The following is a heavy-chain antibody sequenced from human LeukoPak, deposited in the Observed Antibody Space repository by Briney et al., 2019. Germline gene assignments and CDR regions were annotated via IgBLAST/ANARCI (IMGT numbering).Heavy chain of an antibody. CDR3: ATDSPETAAFDY. V-gene: IGHV3-48*04. J-gene: IGHJ4*02. D-gene: IGHD1-1*01. Sequence: GGSLTLSCAASGFSFSTYSMNWVRQAPGKGLEWVSYIVGSSSTKYYADSVKGRFTISRDNAKNSLYLQMDSLRAEDTAVYYCATDSPETAAFDYWGQGTLVTVSS. CDR1: GFSFSTYS. CDR2: IVGSSSTK.